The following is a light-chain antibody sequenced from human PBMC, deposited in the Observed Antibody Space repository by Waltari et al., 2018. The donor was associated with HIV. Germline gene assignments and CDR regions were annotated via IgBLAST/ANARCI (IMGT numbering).Light chain of an antibody. J-gene: IGLJ3*02. CDR1: SGSIASNL. V-gene: IGLV6-57*03. CDR2: ANN. Sequence: NFMLTQPHSVSESPGKTVVISCTRSSGSIASNLVQWYQQRPGRAPTPVIFANNQRPSGVADRFSGSIDSASNSASLTSSGLQTEDEADYYCQTYDSSDQVFGGGTKVTVL. CDR3: QTYDSSDQV.